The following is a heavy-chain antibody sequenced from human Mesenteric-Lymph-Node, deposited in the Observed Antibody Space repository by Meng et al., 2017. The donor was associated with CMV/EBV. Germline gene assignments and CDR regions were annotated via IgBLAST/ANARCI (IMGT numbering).Heavy chain of an antibody. Sequence: GESLKISCAASEFTFSSYWMTWVRQAPGKGLEWVANLNQAGNEKYYVDSVKGRFTISRDNAKNSLYLQMNSLRAEDTAVYYCARDSSGFSNWFDPWGQGTLVTVSS. CDR2: LNQAGNEK. V-gene: IGHV3-7*01. CDR3: ARDSSGFSNWFDP. CDR1: EFTFSSYW. D-gene: IGHD3-22*01. J-gene: IGHJ5*02.